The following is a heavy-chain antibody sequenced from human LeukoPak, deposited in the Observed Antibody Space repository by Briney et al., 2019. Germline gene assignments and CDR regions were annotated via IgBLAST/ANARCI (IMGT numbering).Heavy chain of an antibody. CDR1: GGSISSSSYY. D-gene: IGHD6-6*01. V-gene: IGHV4-39*07. CDR3: ARVWMCSSSSHFDY. J-gene: IGHJ4*02. CDR2: IYYSGST. Sequence: SETLSLTCTVSGGSISSSSYYWGWIRQPPGKGLEWIGSIYYSGSTYYNPSLKSRVTISVDTSKNQLSLKLSSVTAADTAVYYCARVWMCSSSSHFDYWGQGTLVTVSS.